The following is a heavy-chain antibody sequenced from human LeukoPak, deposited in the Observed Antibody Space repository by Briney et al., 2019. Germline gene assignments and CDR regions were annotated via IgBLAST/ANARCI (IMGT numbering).Heavy chain of an antibody. D-gene: IGHD4-23*01. CDR2: INPNSGGT. V-gene: IGHV1-2*06. CDR3: ARDLNRVVTSKAVGY. J-gene: IGHJ4*02. CDR1: GYTFTGYY. Sequence: ASVKVSCKASGYTFTGYYMHWVRQAPGQGLEWMGRINPNSGGTNYAQKLQGRVTMTTDTSTSTAYMELRSLRSDDAAVYYCARDLNRVVTSKAVGYWGQGTLVTVSS.